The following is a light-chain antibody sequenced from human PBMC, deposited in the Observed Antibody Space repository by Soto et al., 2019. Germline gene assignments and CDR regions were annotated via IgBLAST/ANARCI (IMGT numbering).Light chain of an antibody. J-gene: IGLJ2*01. V-gene: IGLV3-21*04. CDR2: YDT. Sequence: SYELTQPPSVSVAPGETARITCGGNNIKSKSVHWYQQQPGQAPVLVISYDTDRPSGIPERFSGSSSGNTATLTISRVEAGDEAAYYGQVWDNINDHPVFGGGTKLTVL. CDR3: QVWDNINDHPV. CDR1: NIKSKS.